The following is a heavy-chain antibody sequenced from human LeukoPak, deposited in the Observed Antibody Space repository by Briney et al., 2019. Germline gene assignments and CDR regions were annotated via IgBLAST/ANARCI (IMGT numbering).Heavy chain of an antibody. CDR3: ARDPVYSSGWTGDFDY. CDR2: IIPILGIA. Sequence: SVKVSCKASGGTFSSYAISWVRQAPGQGLEWMGRIIPILGIANYAQKFQGRVTITADKSTSTAYMELSSLRSEDTAVYYCARDPVYSSGWTGDFDYWGQGALVTVSS. D-gene: IGHD6-19*01. CDR1: GGTFSSYA. V-gene: IGHV1-69*04. J-gene: IGHJ4*02.